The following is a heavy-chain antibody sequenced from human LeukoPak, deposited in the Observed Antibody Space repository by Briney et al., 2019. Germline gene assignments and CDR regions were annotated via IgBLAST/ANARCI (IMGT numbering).Heavy chain of an antibody. CDR3: AKGPDYDFWSGYFDY. CDR2: ISGSGGST. Sequence: GSLRLSCAASGFTFSSYAMSWVRQAPGQGLEWVSAISGSGGSTYYADSVKGRFTISRDNSKNTLYLQMNSLRAEDTAVYYCAKGPDYDFWSGYFDYWGQGTLVTVSS. J-gene: IGHJ4*02. CDR1: GFTFSSYA. V-gene: IGHV3-23*01. D-gene: IGHD3-3*01.